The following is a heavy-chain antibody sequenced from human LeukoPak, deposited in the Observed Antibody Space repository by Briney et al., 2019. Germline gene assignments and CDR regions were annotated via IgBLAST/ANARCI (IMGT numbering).Heavy chain of an antibody. CDR1: GGSISSSSYY. Sequence: PSETLSLTCTVSGGSISSSSYYWGWIRQPPGKGLEWIGSIYYSGSTYYNPSLNSRVTISVDTSKNQFSLKLSSVTAADTAVYYCARSDVDIVATIRSSSFDPWGQGTLVTVSS. CDR3: ARSDVDIVATIRSSSFDP. V-gene: IGHV4-39*01. CDR2: IYYSGST. D-gene: IGHD5-12*01. J-gene: IGHJ5*02.